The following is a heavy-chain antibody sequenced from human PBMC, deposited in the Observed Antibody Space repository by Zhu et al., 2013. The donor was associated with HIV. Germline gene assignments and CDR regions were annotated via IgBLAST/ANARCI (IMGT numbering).Heavy chain of an antibody. J-gene: IGHJ4*02. CDR2: IYHSGAT. CDR3: ARQGFQLMYAKFDY. Sequence: QVQLQESGPGLVKPSETLSLTCSVSTYSIANAYYWGWIRQPPGKGLEWIGVIYHSGATYYNVSLKSRVSISVDPSKNQFSLKVNSVTAADTAVYYCARQGFQLMYAKFDYWGQGMLVTVSS. CDR1: TYSIANAYY. V-gene: IGHV4-38-2*01. D-gene: IGHD2-8*01.